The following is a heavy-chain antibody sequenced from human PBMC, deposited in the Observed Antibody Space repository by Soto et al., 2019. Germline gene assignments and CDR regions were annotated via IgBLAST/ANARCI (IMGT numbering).Heavy chain of an antibody. J-gene: IGHJ2*01. V-gene: IGHV3-23*01. CDR3: AKRTVGWYFDL. CDR1: GFTFSSYA. D-gene: IGHD4-17*01. CDR2: ISGSGDST. Sequence: EVQLLESGGGLVQPGGSLRLSCAASGFTFSSYAMGWVRQAPGKGVEWVSAISGSGDSTYYADSVKGRFTISRDNSKNTQYLQMNSLRAEDTAVYYCAKRTVGWYFDLWGRGTLVTVSS.